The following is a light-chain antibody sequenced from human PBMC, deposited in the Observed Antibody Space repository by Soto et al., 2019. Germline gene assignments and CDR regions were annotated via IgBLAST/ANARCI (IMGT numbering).Light chain of an antibody. V-gene: IGLV4-69*01. J-gene: IGLJ2*01. CDR1: SGHRSYA. CDR2: LNGDGTH. CDR3: QTWDTGIRV. Sequence: QPVLTQSPSASASLGASVKLTCTLSSGHRSYAIAWHQQQPEKGPRYLMKLNGDGTHTKGDGIPDRFSGSSSGAERYLTISSLQSEDEADYYCQTWDTGIRVFGGGTQLTVL.